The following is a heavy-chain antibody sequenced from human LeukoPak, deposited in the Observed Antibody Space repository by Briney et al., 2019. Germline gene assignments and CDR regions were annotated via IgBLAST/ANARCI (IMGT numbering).Heavy chain of an antibody. CDR1: GGSISSGGYS. CDR2: IYHSGST. Sequence: SQTLSLTCAVSGGSISSGGYSWSWIRQPPGKGLEWIGYIYHSGSTYYNPSLKSRVTISVDTSKNQFSLKLSSVTAADTAVYYCARGRVSSSWYFRGHYFDYWGQGTLVTVSS. J-gene: IGHJ4*02. V-gene: IGHV4-30-2*01. D-gene: IGHD6-13*01. CDR3: ARGRVSSSWYFRGHYFDY.